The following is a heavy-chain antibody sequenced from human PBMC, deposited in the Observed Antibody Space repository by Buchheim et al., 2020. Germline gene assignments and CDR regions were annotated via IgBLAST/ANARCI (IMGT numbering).Heavy chain of an antibody. CDR2: IFSSGHT. J-gene: IGHJ5*02. V-gene: IGHV4-4*02. CDR1: GDSISTNKW. D-gene: IGHD3-22*01. Sequence: QVQLQESGAGLVKPSGTLSLTCTVSGDSISTNKWWSWVRQPPGKGLEWIGEIFSSGHTNFNPSLKSRVTMSLDKSKNQFSPKLSSVTAGDTDVYHCIHSGHYSLIAWGQGTL. CDR3: IHSGHYSLIA.